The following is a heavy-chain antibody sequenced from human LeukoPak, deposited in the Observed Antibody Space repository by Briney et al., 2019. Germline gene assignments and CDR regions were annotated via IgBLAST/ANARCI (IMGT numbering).Heavy chain of an antibody. CDR1: GGSFSAYY. V-gene: IGHV4-34*01. J-gene: IGHJ3*02. CDR3: ARMVRERHSFDI. D-gene: IGHD3-10*01. Sequence: SETLSLTCAVYGGSFSAYYWSWIRRPPGEGLEWIVEINHSGNINYNPSLESRVTLSVDTSKHKFSLRLRSVTAADTAVYFCARMVRERHSFDIWGQGTGVTVSS. CDR2: INHSGNI.